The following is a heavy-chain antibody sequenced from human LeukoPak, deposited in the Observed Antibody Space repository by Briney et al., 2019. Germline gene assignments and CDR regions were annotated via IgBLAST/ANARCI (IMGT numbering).Heavy chain of an antibody. CDR3: ARESKPSDYGDYYYYGMDV. D-gene: IGHD4-17*01. CDR2: IYYSGST. Sequence: PSQTLSLTCTVSGGSISSGGYYWSCIRQHPGKGLEWIGYIYYSGSTYYNPSLKSRVTISVDTSKNQFSLKLSSVTAADTAVYYCARESKPSDYGDYYYYGMDVWGQGTTVTVSS. J-gene: IGHJ6*02. CDR1: GGSISSGGYY. V-gene: IGHV4-31*03.